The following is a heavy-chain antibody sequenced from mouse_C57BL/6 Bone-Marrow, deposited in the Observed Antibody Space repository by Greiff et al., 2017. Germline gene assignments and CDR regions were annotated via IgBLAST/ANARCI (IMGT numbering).Heavy chain of an antibody. D-gene: IGHD1-1*01. CDR1: GYTFTSYG. Sequence: QVQLQQSGAELARPGASVKLSCKASGYTFTSYGISWVKQRTGQGLEWIGEIYPRSGNTYYNEQFKGKATLTADKSSSTAYMELRSLTSEDSAVYFGARPHYGSSPAWFAYWGQGTLVTVSA. J-gene: IGHJ3*01. V-gene: IGHV1-81*01. CDR2: IYPRSGNT. CDR3: ARPHYGSSPAWFAY.